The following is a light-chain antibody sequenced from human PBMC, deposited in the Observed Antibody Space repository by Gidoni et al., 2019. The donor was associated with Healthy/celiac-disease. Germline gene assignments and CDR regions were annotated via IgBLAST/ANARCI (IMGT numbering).Light chain of an antibody. CDR2: KAS. CDR3: QQNNSYSST. CDR1: QSISSW. V-gene: IGKV1-5*03. Sequence: DIQLTQPPSSLSASVGDRLTITCRASQSISSWLVWYQQKPGKAPKLLIYKASSLESGVPSRFSGSGSGTEFTLTISSLQPDDFATYYCQQNNSYSSTFGQGTKVEIK. J-gene: IGKJ1*01.